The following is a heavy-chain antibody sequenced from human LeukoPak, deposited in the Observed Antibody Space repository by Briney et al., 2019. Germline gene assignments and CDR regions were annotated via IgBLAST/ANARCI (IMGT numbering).Heavy chain of an antibody. Sequence: AGGSLRLSCAASGFTFSSYAMSWVRQAPGKGLEWVSSISSSSSYIYYADSVKGRFTIFRDNAKNSLYLQMNSLRAEDTAVYYCARELELTEFDYWGQGTLVTVSS. D-gene: IGHD1-7*01. CDR1: GFTFSSYA. V-gene: IGHV3-21*01. CDR2: ISSSSSYI. CDR3: ARELELTEFDY. J-gene: IGHJ4*02.